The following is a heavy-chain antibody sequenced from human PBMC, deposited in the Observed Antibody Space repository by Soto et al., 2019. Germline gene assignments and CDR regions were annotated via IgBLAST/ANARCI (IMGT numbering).Heavy chain of an antibody. D-gene: IGHD3-22*01. CDR2: ISGDEKHK. Sequence: QVQLVESGGGVVQPGRSLRLSCAASAFTFSDYTMFWVRQAPGKGLEWVASISGDEKHKIYSDSVKGRFTISRDNSKNTPYVQIDSLREEYTAMYYCSKDWRTSSDFYDAFEFWGQGTMVTVSS. J-gene: IGHJ3*01. CDR1: AFTFSDYT. V-gene: IGHV3-30*18. CDR3: SKDWRTSSDFYDAFEF.